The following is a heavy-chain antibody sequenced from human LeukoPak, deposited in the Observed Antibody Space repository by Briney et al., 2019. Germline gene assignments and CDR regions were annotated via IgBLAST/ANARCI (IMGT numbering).Heavy chain of an antibody. CDR2: IYTGGIT. V-gene: IGHV3-53*01. Sequence: GVSLRRSSAAYALTVSNNHMAWVRQAPGKGLDWVTVIYTGGITYYADSVQGRFTISRDNSNNTLYLQMNRLTVDNTVLYCSGGDHAAAGGGLDYWGQGTQVIVSS. CDR1: ALTVSNNH. D-gene: IGHD6-13*01. CDR3: GGDHAAAGGGLDY. J-gene: IGHJ4*02.